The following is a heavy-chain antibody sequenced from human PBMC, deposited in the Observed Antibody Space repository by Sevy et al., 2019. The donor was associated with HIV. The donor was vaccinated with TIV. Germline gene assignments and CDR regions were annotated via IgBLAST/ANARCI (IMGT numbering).Heavy chain of an antibody. D-gene: IGHD1-26*01. Sequence: GGSLRLSCAASGFTFSPYWMTWVRQAPGKGLEWVANIRPDGSDIYYVDSVKGRFTISRDNAKNSLYLQMNSLRADDTAMYYCASGVGLDCWGQGALVTVSS. V-gene: IGHV3-7*01. J-gene: IGHJ4*02. CDR2: IRPDGSDI. CDR1: GFTFSPYW. CDR3: ASGVGLDC.